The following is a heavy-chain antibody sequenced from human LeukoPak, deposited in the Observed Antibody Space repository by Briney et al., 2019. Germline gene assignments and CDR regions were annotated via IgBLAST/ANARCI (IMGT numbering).Heavy chain of an antibody. D-gene: IGHD5-18*01. CDR1: GFTFDDYA. Sequence: AGSLRLSCAASGFTFDDYAMHWVRQAPGMGLQWVSLISGNGGSTYYADSVKGRFTISRDNSKNSLYLQMNSLITEDTALYYCAKGRYSYGSGVDYWGQGTLVTVSS. CDR3: AKGRYSYGSGVDY. V-gene: IGHV3-43*02. J-gene: IGHJ4*02. CDR2: ISGNGGST.